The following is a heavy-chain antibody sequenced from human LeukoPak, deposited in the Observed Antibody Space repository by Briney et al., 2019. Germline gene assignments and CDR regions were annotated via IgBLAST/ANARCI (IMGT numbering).Heavy chain of an antibody. CDR3: ARRYDSSGYYNWFDP. V-gene: IGHV4-59*08. D-gene: IGHD3-22*01. CDR1: GGSISSYY. Sequence: PSETLSLTCTVSGGSISSYYWSWIRQPPGKGLEWIGYIYYSGSTNYNPSLKSRVTISVDTSKNQFSLKLSSVTAADTAVYYCARRYDSSGYYNWFDPWGQGTLVTVSS. J-gene: IGHJ5*02. CDR2: IYYSGST.